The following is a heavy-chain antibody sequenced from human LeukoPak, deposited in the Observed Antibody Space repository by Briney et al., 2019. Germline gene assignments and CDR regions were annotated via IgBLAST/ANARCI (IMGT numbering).Heavy chain of an antibody. CDR1: GGSISSYY. CDR2: IYRSGTT. V-gene: IGHV4-59*12. J-gene: IGHJ4*02. Sequence: SETLSLTCTVSGGSISSYYWSWIRQPPGKGLEWIGYIYRSGTTYYNPSLQSRITISVDTSQNQFSLKLSSVTAADTAVYYCARCTPVRGGRIPQVFDFWGQGSLVTVSS. CDR3: ARCTPVRGGRIPQVFDF. D-gene: IGHD3-10*01.